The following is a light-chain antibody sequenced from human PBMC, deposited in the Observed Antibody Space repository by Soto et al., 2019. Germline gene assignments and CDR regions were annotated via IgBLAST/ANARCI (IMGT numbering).Light chain of an antibody. CDR3: QQYNDWPPWT. CDR1: QSVGTN. Sequence: EIVMTQSPATLSVSPGERATLSCRASQSVGTNVAWYQQKPGQAPRLLIYATSTRATGIPARFSGSGSGSEFTLTITSLQSEDSGAYYCQQYNDWPPWTFSQGTKVEIK. J-gene: IGKJ1*01. V-gene: IGKV3-15*01. CDR2: ATS.